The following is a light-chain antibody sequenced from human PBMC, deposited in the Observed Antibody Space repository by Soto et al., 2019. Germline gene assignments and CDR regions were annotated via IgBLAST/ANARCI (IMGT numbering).Light chain of an antibody. J-gene: IGKJ1*01. V-gene: IGKV3-20*01. CDR2: GAS. CDR3: QQYGSSGT. Sequence: ILLTQSPSTLSLSPGERATLSCRASQSVSSYLAWYQQKPGQAPRLLIYGASNRATGIPDRLSGSGSGTDFTLTISRLEPEDFPVYYCQQYGSSGTFGQGTKVDIK. CDR1: QSVSSY.